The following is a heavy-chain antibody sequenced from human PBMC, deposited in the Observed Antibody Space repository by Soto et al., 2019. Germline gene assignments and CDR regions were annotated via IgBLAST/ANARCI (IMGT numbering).Heavy chain of an antibody. V-gene: IGHV4-39*01. CDR1: GGSISSSSYY. D-gene: IGHD2-15*01. CDR2: IYYSGST. J-gene: IGHJ5*02. Sequence: SEPLSLTCTVSGGSISSSSYYWGWIRQPPGRGLEWIGSIYYSGSTYYNPSLKSRVTISVDTSKNQFSLKLSSVTAADTAVYYCARRGRYCSGGSCYNWFDPWGQGTLVTVSS. CDR3: ARRGRYCSGGSCYNWFDP.